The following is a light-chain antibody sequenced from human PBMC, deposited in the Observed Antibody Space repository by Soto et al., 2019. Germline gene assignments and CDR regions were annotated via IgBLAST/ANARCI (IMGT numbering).Light chain of an antibody. Sequence: VLTQPASVSGSPGQSITISCTGTNSDVGGYNYVSWYQQYPGKAPKLMIYEVSNRPSGVSNRFSGSKSGNTASLTISGLQAEDEADYYCSSYTSSSTLGVFGTGTKVTVL. J-gene: IGLJ1*01. V-gene: IGLV2-14*01. CDR1: NSDVGGYNY. CDR3: SSYTSSSTLGV. CDR2: EVS.